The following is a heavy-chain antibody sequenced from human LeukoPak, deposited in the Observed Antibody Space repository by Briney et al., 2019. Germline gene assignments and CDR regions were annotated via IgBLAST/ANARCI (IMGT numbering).Heavy chain of an antibody. CDR1: HFTFTTYW. CDR2: IKQDGSEK. V-gene: IGHV3-7*04. Sequence: GGSLRLSCTASHFTFTTYWMSWVRQAPGKGLEWVANIKQDGSEKYYVDSVKGRFTISRDNAKNSLYLQMNSLRAEDTAVYYCARVIAVAGPLGYGMDVWGQGTTVTVSS. D-gene: IGHD6-19*01. J-gene: IGHJ6*02. CDR3: ARVIAVAGPLGYGMDV.